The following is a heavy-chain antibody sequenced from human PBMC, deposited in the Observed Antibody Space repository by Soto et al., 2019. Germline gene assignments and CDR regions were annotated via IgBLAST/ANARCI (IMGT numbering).Heavy chain of an antibody. J-gene: IGHJ4*02. CDR3: ARENSYCDY. V-gene: IGHV1-18*01. CDR2: ISAYNANA. CDR1: GYTFRNFG. Sequence: QIQLLQSGAEVKKPGASVKVTCKASGYTFRNFGISWVRQAPGQGLEWMGWISAYNANANYAQKFQDRLTMTADTSTSKAYMELRSMRSDDTAVYYCARENSYCDYWGQGTLVTVSS.